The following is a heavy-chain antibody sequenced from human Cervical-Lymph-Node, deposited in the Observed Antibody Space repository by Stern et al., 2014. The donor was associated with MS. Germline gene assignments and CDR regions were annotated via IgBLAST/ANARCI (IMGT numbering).Heavy chain of an antibody. D-gene: IGHD3-9*01. J-gene: IGHJ4*02. V-gene: IGHV1-46*01. CDR3: ARLRGYNVLTGYLDY. CDR2: INPSGDST. CDR1: GYTFTNYY. Sequence: QVQLVESGAEVKKPGASVKISCKASGYTFTNYYMHWVRQAPGQGLEWMGLINPSGDSTSYAQKFEGRVTMTRDTSTSTVNMELSSLTSGDTAVYYCARLRGYNVLTGYLDYWGQGTLVTVSS.